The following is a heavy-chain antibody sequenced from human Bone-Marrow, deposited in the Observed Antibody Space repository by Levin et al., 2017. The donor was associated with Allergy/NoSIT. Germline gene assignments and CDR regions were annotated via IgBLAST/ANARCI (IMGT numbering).Heavy chain of an antibody. CDR1: GFTFSSYA. CDR2: ISGSGGST. CDR3: AKDPVLRFLEPAYPYYDDYMDV. J-gene: IGHJ6*03. Sequence: GGSLRLSCAASGFTFSSYAMSWVRQAPGKGLEWVSAISGSGGSTYYADSVKGRFTISRDNSKNTLYLQMNSLRAEDTAVYYCAKDPVLRFLEPAYPYYDDYMDVWGKGTTVTVSS. D-gene: IGHD3-3*01. V-gene: IGHV3-23*01.